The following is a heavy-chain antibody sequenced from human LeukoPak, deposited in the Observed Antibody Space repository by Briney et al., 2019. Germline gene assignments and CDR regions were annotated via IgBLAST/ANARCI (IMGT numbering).Heavy chain of an antibody. CDR1: GGTFSSYA. J-gene: IGHJ3*02. Sequence: SVKVSCKASGGTFSSYAISWVRQAPGQGLEWMGGIIPIFGTANYAQKFQGRVTITADESTSTAYMELSSLRSEDTAVYYCARDWREMATSDAFDIWGQGTMVTVSS. CDR3: ARDWREMATSDAFDI. CDR2: IIPIFGTA. D-gene: IGHD5-24*01. V-gene: IGHV1-69*13.